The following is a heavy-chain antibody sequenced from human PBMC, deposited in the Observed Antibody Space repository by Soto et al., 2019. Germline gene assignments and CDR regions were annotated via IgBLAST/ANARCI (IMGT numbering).Heavy chain of an antibody. CDR1: GDSVTSGSSY. D-gene: IGHD3-10*01. J-gene: IGHJ4*02. CDR2: IYYSGST. V-gene: IGHV4-61*01. Sequence: PSETLSLTCPVAGDSVTSGSSYWRWIRQPPGKGLEWIGYIYYSGSTNYNPSLKSRVTTSVDTSKNQFSLKLSSVTAADTAVYYCARQTRGVRSSPLDYWGQGTLVTVSS. CDR3: ARQTRGVRSSPLDY.